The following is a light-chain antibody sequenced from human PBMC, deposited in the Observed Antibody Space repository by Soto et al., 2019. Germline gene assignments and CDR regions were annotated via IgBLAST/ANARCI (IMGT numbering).Light chain of an antibody. CDR1: QSVSSN. CDR3: QQYNNWPPWT. V-gene: IGKV3-15*01. CDR2: VAS. J-gene: IGKJ1*01. Sequence: EIVMTQSPATLSVSPGERVTLSCRASQSVSSNLAWYQYIPGQAPRLLIYVASTRATDIPARFSGSGSGTEFTLTISSLQSEDFAVYYCQQYNNWPPWTFGQGTKVEIK.